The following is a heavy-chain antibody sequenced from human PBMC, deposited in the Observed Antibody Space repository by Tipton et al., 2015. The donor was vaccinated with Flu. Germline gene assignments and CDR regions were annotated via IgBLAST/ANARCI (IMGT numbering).Heavy chain of an antibody. D-gene: IGHD3-10*01. CDR2: IYYSGST. CDR3: ARGDYYGYWYFDL. Sequence: LRFSCTVSGGSISSSSYYWGWIRQPPGKGLEWIGSIYYSGSTYYNPSLKSRVTISVDTSKNQFSLKLSSVTSADTAVYYCARGDYYGYWYFDLWGRGTLVTVSS. J-gene: IGHJ2*01. V-gene: IGHV4-39*07. CDR1: GGSISSSSYY.